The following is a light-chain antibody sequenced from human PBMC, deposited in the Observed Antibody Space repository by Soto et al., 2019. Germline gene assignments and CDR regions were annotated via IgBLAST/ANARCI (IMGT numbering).Light chain of an antibody. CDR1: SSDVGGYNY. CDR2: EVN. CDR3: GSKAGTNNWV. V-gene: IGLV2-8*01. J-gene: IGLJ3*02. Sequence: QSVLTQPPSASGSPGQSVTISCTGTSSDVGGYNYVSWYQQYPGKAPKLMIFEVNKRPSGVPDRFSGSKSGNTASLTVSGLQAEDEADYFCGSKAGTNNWVFGGGTKLTVL.